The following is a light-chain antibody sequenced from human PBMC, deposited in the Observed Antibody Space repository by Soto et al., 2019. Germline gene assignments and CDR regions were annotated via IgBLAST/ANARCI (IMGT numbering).Light chain of an antibody. CDR2: AAS. CDR1: QGISNY. Sequence: NQMTLSASSVSAYEIDRVSITFRASQGISNYLAWYQQKPGKAPKLLIYAASTLQSGIPSRFSGSGSGTEFTLTICSFQAEDFVTYCCQGVTIFPITFGEGTRLEIK. V-gene: IGKV1-9*01. J-gene: IGKJ5*01. CDR3: QGVTIFPIT.